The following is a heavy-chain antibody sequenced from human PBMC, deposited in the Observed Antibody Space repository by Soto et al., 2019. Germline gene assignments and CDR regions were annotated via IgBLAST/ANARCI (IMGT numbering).Heavy chain of an antibody. CDR1: GFSLSTGGMR. CDR2: IDWDDDK. CDR3: ARTSYDSSGYFDY. J-gene: IGHJ4*02. D-gene: IGHD3-22*01. V-gene: IGHV2-70*04. Sequence: SGPTLVNPTQTLTLTCTFSGFSLSTGGMRVSWISQPPGKALEWLARIDWDDDKFYSTSLKTRLTISKDTSKNQVVLTVTNVDPVDTATYYCARTSYDSSGYFDYWGQGILVTVSS.